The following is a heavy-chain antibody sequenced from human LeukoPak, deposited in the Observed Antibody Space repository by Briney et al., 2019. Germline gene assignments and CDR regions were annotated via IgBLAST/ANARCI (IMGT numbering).Heavy chain of an antibody. D-gene: IGHD2-15*01. CDR3: ARVWGYCSGGSCYDYFDY. J-gene: IGHJ4*02. Sequence: GGSLRLSCAASGFTFSSYEMNWVRQAPGKGLEWISYISASGTITHYADSVEGRFTISRDNAKNSLYLQMNSLRAEDTAVYYCARVWGYCSGGSCYDYFDYWGQGTLVTVSS. V-gene: IGHV3-48*03. CDR1: GFTFSSYE. CDR2: ISASGTIT.